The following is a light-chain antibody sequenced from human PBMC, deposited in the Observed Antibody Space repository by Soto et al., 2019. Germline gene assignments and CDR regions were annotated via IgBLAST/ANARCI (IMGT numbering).Light chain of an antibody. J-gene: IGKJ1*01. V-gene: IGKV3-20*01. Sequence: EIVLTQSPGTLSLSPGERATLSCWASQSVSGNYLAWYQQKPGQAPRLLIYGASSRATGIPDRFSGSGSGTDYILAISSLEPEDFAVYYCQQYGSSPWTFGQGTKVDIK. CDR1: QSVSGNY. CDR3: QQYGSSPWT. CDR2: GAS.